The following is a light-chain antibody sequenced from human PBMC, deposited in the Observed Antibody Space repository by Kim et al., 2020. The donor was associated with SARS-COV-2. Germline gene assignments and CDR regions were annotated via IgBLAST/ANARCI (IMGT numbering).Light chain of an antibody. J-gene: IGKJ1*01. CDR1: RRF. CDR3: QQYKAYPWT. V-gene: IGKV1-16*02. CDR2: AAS. Sequence: RRFLARFQQKPGKAPKSLIYAASSLQSGVPSKFSGSGSGTDFTLTISSLQPEDFAIYYCQQYKAYPWTFGQGTKVDIK.